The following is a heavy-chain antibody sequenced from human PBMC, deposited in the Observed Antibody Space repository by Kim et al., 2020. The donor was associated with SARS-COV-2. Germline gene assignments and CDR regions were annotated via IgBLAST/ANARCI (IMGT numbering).Heavy chain of an antibody. Sequence: SETLSLTCAVYGGSFSGYYWSWIRQPPGKGLEWIGEINHSGSTNYNPSLKSRVTISVDTSKNQFSLKLSSVTAADTAVYYCARNYGSGSYYSGVYYYYGMDVWGQGTTVTVSS. V-gene: IGHV4-34*01. CDR1: GGSFSGYY. D-gene: IGHD3-10*01. CDR3: ARNYGSGSYYSGVYYYYGMDV. J-gene: IGHJ6*02. CDR2: INHSGST.